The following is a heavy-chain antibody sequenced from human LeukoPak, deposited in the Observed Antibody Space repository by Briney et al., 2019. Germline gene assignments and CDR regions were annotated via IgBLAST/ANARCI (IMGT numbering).Heavy chain of an antibody. CDR1: GFTFSSYS. CDR3: ARGAVSEEAYYVLLWFGELSHYYYMDV. D-gene: IGHD3-10*01. Sequence: GGSLRLSCAASGFTFSSYSMNWVRQAPGKGLEWVSSISSSSSYIYYADSVKGRFTISRDNAKNTLYLQMNSLRAEDTAVYYCARGAVSEEAYYVLLWFGELSHYYYMDVWGKGTTVTVSS. J-gene: IGHJ6*03. CDR2: ISSSSSYI. V-gene: IGHV3-21*01.